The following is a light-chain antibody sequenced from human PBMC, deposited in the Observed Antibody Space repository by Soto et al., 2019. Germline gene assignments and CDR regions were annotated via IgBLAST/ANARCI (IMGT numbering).Light chain of an antibody. CDR3: SSYTSSNTPYV. CDR1: SSDVGAYNF. CDR2: EVT. V-gene: IGLV2-14*01. Sequence: QSVLTQPASVSGSPGQSITISCTGSSSDVGAYNFVSWYQHHPGKAPKLILYEVTTRPSGVSSRFSGSKSGNTASLTISGLQADDEADYYCSSYTSSNTPYVFGTGTKVTAL. J-gene: IGLJ1*01.